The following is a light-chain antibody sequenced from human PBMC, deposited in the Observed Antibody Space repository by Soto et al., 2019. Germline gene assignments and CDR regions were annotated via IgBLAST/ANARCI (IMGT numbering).Light chain of an antibody. V-gene: IGKV3-15*01. Sequence: EIVMTQSPATLSVSPGERATLSCRASQSVSSNLAWYQQKPGQAPRLLIYGASTRATGISARFSGSGSGTEFTLTISSLQHEDFAVYYCQQYSNWPPLTFGGGTKVEIK. CDR1: QSVSSN. CDR2: GAS. CDR3: QQYSNWPPLT. J-gene: IGKJ4*01.